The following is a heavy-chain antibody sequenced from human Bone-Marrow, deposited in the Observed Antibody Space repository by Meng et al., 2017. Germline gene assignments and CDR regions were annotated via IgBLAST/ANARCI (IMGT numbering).Heavy chain of an antibody. CDR2: INHSGST. CDR1: GGSISSYY. D-gene: IGHD3-10*01. J-gene: IGHJ3*02. V-gene: IGHV4-34*01. Sequence: SDTLSLTCTVSGGSISSYYWSWIRQPPGKGLEWIGEINHSGSTNYNPSLKSRVTISVDTSKNQFSLKLSSVTAADTAVYYCAREIGLLWFGELSYAFDIWGQGTMVTVSS. CDR3: AREIGLLWFGELSYAFDI.